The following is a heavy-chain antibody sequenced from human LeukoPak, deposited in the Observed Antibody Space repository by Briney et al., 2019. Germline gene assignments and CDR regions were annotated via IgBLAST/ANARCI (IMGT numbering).Heavy chain of an antibody. D-gene: IGHD5-18*01. Sequence: GGSLRLSCAASGFTFSSYGMAWVRQAPGKGLEWVSVFYNGINTYYSDSVKGRFTTSRKNSKKTLYLQMNSLRVEDTAVYFCARVGSGNTYGYGDYWGQGTLVTVSS. CDR1: GFTFSSYG. CDR2: FYNGINT. V-gene: IGHV3-66*01. J-gene: IGHJ4*02. CDR3: ARVGSGNTYGYGDY.